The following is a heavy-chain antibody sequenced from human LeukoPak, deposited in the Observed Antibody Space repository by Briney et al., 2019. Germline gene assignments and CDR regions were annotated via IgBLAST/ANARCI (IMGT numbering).Heavy chain of an antibody. Sequence: GGSLRLSCAASGFTFDDYAMHWVRQAPGKGLEWVSGISWNSGRIGYADSVKGRFTISRDNAKNSLYLQMNSLRAEDTALYYCAKGGPFGDNWFDPWGQGTLVTVSS. J-gene: IGHJ5*02. CDR2: ISWNSGRI. V-gene: IGHV3-9*01. CDR3: AKGGPFGDNWFDP. CDR1: GFTFDDYA. D-gene: IGHD3-3*01.